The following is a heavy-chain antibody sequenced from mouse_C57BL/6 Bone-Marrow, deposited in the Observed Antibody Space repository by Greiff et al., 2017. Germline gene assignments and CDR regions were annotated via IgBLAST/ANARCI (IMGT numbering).Heavy chain of an antibody. Sequence: QVQLQQPGAELVKPGASVKVSCKASGYTFTSYWMHWVKQRPGQGLEWIGRIHPSDSDTNYNQKFKGKATLTVDKSSSTAYMQISSLTSEDAAVYYCAIGTTASFAYWGQGTLFTVSA. CDR1: GYTFTSYW. J-gene: IGHJ3*01. CDR2: IHPSDSDT. D-gene: IGHD1-2*01. CDR3: AIGTTASFAY. V-gene: IGHV1-74*01.